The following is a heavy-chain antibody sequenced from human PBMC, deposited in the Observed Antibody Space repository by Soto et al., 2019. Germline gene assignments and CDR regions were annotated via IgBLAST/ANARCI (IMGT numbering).Heavy chain of an antibody. Sequence: QQQLQESGPGLVKPSQTLSLTCTVSGGSMNSHDYYWSWIRQPPGKGLEWIGYIHNSGSTYYNPSLKSRLTISSDMSKNQFSLRLNSVTAADTVLYFCARGEVRGPFDIWGQGTKVTVSS. D-gene: IGHD3-10*01. CDR3: ARGEVRGPFDI. J-gene: IGHJ3*02. CDR2: IHNSGST. V-gene: IGHV4-30-4*01. CDR1: GGSMNSHDYY.